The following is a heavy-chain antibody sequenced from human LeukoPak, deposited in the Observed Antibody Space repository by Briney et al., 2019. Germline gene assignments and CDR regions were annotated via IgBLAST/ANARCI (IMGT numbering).Heavy chain of an antibody. V-gene: IGHV1-2*02. CDR1: GYTFTGYY. J-gene: IGHJ5*02. Sequence: ASVKVSCKASGYTFTGYYMHWVRQAPGQGLEWMGWINPNSGGTNYAQKFQGRVTMTRDTSISTAYMELSRLRSDDTAVYCCARVASKRYNWFDPWGQGTLVTVST. CDR3: ARVASKRYNWFDP. CDR2: INPNSGGT. D-gene: IGHD1-14*01.